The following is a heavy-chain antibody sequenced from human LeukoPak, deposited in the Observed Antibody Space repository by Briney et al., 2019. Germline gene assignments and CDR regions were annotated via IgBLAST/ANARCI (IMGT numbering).Heavy chain of an antibody. J-gene: IGHJ4*02. CDR3: ARVRDTMVRGDSYYFDY. V-gene: IGHV4-30-4*01. CDR2: IYYSGST. D-gene: IGHD3-10*01. Sequence: SETLSLTCTVSGGSISSGDYYWSWIHQPPGKGLEWIGYIYYSGSTYYNPSLKSRVTISVDTSKNQFSLKLSSVTAADTAVYYCARVRDTMVRGDSYYFDYWGQGTLVTVSS. CDR1: GGSISSGDYY.